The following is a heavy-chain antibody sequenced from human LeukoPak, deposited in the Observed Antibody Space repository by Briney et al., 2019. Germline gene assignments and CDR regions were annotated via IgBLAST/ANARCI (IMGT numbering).Heavy chain of an antibody. J-gene: IGHJ4*02. D-gene: IGHD4/OR15-4a*01. CDR2: IYSGGST. CDR1: GFTVSSYS. CDR3: ARRAGAYSHPYDY. Sequence: GGSLTLSCTVSGFTVSSYSMSWVRQPPGKGLEWVACIYSGGSTHYSDSVKGRFTISRDNSKNTLYLQMNSLRAEDTAVYYCARRAGAYSHPYDYWGQGTLVTVSS. V-gene: IGHV3-53*01.